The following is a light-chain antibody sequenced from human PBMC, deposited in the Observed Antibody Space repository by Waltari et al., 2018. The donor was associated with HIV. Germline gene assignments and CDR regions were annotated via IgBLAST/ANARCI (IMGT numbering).Light chain of an antibody. Sequence: QSALTQPASVSGSPGQSITISCTGTSSDVGGYNYVSWYQQHPGKAPKLMIYDVSNRPSGVSNLFSGSKSGNAASLIISGFQAEDEADYYCSSYTIISTLAWVFGGGTKLTVL. CDR3: SSYTIISTLAWV. CDR1: SSDVGGYNY. J-gene: IGLJ3*02. V-gene: IGLV2-14*01. CDR2: DVS.